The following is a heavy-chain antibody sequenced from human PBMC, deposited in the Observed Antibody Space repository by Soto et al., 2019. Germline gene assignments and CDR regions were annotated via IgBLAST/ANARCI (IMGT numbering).Heavy chain of an antibody. V-gene: IGHV4-39*01. Sequence: SETLSLTCTVSGGSISSSSYYWGWIRQPPGKGLEWIGSIYYSGSTYYNPSLKSRVTISVDTSKNQFSLKLSSVTAADTAVYYCARHERDIVLMVYDDWFDPWDQGTLVTVSS. D-gene: IGHD2-8*01. J-gene: IGHJ5*02. CDR3: ARHERDIVLMVYDDWFDP. CDR1: GGSISSSSYY. CDR2: IYYSGST.